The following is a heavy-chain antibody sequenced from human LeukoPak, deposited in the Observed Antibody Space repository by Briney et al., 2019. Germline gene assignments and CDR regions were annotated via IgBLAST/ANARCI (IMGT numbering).Heavy chain of an antibody. D-gene: IGHD4-17*01. V-gene: IGHV3-74*01. Sequence: PGGSLRLSCAASGFTFSNYWMHWVRQAPGKGLVWVSRINSDGSSTSYADSVKGRFTFSRDNAKNTVYLQMNSLRAEDTAVYYCVLPLRDGDFYFDYWGQGTLVTVSS. CDR3: VLPLRDGDFYFDY. CDR2: INSDGSST. J-gene: IGHJ4*02. CDR1: GFTFSNYW.